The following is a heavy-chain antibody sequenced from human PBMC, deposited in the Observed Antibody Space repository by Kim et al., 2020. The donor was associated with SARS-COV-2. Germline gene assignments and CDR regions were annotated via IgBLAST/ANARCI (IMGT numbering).Heavy chain of an antibody. J-gene: IGHJ2*01. Sequence: GGSLRLSCAASGFTFSSYSMNWVRQAPGKGLEWVSSISSSSSYIYYADSVKGRFTISRDNAKNSLYLQMNSLRAEDTAVYYCARDGSGDTAMVRRWYFDLWGRGTLVTVSS. V-gene: IGHV3-21*01. D-gene: IGHD5-18*01. CDR3: ARDGSGDTAMVRRWYFDL. CDR2: ISSSSSYI. CDR1: GFTFSSYS.